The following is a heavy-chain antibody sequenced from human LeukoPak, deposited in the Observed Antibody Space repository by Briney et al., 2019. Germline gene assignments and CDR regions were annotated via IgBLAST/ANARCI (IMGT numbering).Heavy chain of an antibody. Sequence: GGSLRLSCAASGFTVSSNSMTWVRQAPGKGLEWVSVIYDGGSSYYADSVKGRFTISRDNSKNTLYVQMNSLRAEDTAVYYCAKVTPDSRTSGYDGFDYWGQGTLVTVSS. CDR2: IYDGGSS. CDR1: GFTVSSNS. CDR3: AKVTPDSRTSGYDGFDY. D-gene: IGHD5-12*01. J-gene: IGHJ4*02. V-gene: IGHV3-53*01.